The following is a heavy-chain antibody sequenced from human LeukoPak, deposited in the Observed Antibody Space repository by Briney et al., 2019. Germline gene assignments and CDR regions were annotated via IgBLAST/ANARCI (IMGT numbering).Heavy chain of an antibody. CDR3: ARDYSGYEITGSFDY. CDR1: GFTFSSYS. Sequence: PGGSLRLSCAASGFTFSSYSMNWVRQAPGKGLEWVSSISSSSSYIYYADSVKGRFTISRDNAKNSLYLQMNSLRAEDTAVYYCARDYSGYEITGSFDYWGQGTLVTVSS. J-gene: IGHJ4*02. V-gene: IGHV3-21*01. D-gene: IGHD5-12*01. CDR2: ISSSSSYI.